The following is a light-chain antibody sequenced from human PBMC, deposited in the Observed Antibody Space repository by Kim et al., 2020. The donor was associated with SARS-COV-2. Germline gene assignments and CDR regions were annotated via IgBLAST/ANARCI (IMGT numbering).Light chain of an antibody. CDR2: ANT. V-gene: IGLV1-40*01. CDR1: SSNIGTAHG. Sequence: QRVTISCPGTSSNIGTAHGVYWYQQLPGTAPNLLIFANTNRPSGVPERFSASKSGTSASLAITGLQAEDEAEYFCQSFDTTLFAWVFGGGTQLTVL. J-gene: IGLJ3*02. CDR3: QSFDTTLFAWV.